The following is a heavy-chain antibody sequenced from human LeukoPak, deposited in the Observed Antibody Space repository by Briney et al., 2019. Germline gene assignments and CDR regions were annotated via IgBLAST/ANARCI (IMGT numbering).Heavy chain of an antibody. CDR1: GFTFSNYW. V-gene: IGHV3-74*01. J-gene: IGHJ5*02. CDR3: AREDYGSGSYLAYNWFDP. Sequence: PGGSLRLSCAASGFTFSNYWMHWVRQAPGKGLVWVSRINSDGINTSYADSVKGRFTISRDNAKNTLNLQMNSLRAEDTAVYYCAREDYGSGSYLAYNWFDPWGQGTLVTVSS. D-gene: IGHD3-10*01. CDR2: INSDGINT.